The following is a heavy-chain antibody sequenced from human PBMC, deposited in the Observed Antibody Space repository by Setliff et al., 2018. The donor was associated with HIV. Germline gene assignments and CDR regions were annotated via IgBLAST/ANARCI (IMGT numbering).Heavy chain of an antibody. CDR2: VSPYNGDT. Sequence: ASVKVSCKTSDYIFLSYGISWVRQAPRQGLEWMGWVSPYNGDTKYAQKFQGRVTMTTDTSARTGYMELRNLRSDDTAVYYCARYNFWSGYESDYWGQGTLVTVSS. J-gene: IGHJ4*02. CDR3: ARYNFWSGYESDY. V-gene: IGHV1-18*01. CDR1: DYIFLSYG. D-gene: IGHD3-3*01.